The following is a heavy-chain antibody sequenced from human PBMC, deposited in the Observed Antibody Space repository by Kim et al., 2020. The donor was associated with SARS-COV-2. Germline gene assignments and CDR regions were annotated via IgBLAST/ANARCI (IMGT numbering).Heavy chain of an antibody. CDR1: GFTFSDYY. D-gene: IGHD1-1*01. Sequence: GGSLRLSCAASGFTFSDYYMSWIRQAPGKGLEWVSYISSSSSYTNYADSVKGRFTISRDNAKNSLYLQMNSLRAEDTAVYYCARARGGYNWNDVYFDYWGQGTLVTVSS. J-gene: IGHJ4*02. CDR2: ISSSSSYT. V-gene: IGHV3-11*05. CDR3: ARARGGYNWNDVYFDY.